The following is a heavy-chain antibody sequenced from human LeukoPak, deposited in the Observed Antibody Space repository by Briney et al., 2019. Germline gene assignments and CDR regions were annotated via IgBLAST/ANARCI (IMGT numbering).Heavy chain of an antibody. Sequence: PSETLSLTCTVSGGSISSYYWSWIRQPPGKGLEWIGYIYYTGSTNYNPSLKSRVTISVDTSKNQFSLKLSSVTAADTAVYYCSRGPRPAFYDTSGYHDYWGQGTLVTVSS. CDR1: GGSISSYY. CDR2: IYYTGST. V-gene: IGHV4-59*01. J-gene: IGHJ4*02. CDR3: SRGPRPAFYDTSGYHDY. D-gene: IGHD3-22*01.